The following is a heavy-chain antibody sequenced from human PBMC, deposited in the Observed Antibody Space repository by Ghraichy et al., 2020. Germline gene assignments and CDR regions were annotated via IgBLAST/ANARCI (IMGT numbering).Heavy chain of an antibody. CDR1: GGSFSGYY. J-gene: IGHJ4*02. CDR3: ARGWVLYHF. V-gene: IGHV4-34*01. D-gene: IGHD2-2*03. Sequence: SETLSLTCAVYGGSFSGYYWSWIRQPPGKGLEWIGEINHSGSTNYNPSLKSRVTISVDTSKNQFSLKLSSVTAADTAVYYCARGWVLYHFWGQGTLVTVSS. CDR2: INHSGST.